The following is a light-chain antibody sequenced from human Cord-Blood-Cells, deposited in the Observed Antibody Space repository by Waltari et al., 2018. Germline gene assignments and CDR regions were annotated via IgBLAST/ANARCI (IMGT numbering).Light chain of an antibody. CDR2: EGS. J-gene: IGLJ2*01. CDR3: CSYAGSSTL. Sequence: QSALTQPASVSGSPGQSITISCTGTSSDVGSYNLVSWYQQHPGKAPKLMIYEGSKRPSGVSKRFAGSKSGNTASRTISGLQAEDEADYYCCSYAGSSTLFGGGTKLTVL. V-gene: IGLV2-23*01. CDR1: SSDVGSYNL.